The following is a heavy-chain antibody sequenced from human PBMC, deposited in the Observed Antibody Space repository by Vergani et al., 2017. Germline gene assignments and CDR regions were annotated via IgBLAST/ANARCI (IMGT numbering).Heavy chain of an antibody. D-gene: IGHD2-15*01. Sequence: QVQLVESAGGVVQPGGYLRLSCAASGFTFSNFGMHWIRQAPGKGMEWLAYIGKDGINTRYRDAVKGRFTFSRDNSKDILYLQMDSLRSEDTALYYFAKYLRYSTDGLPDSWGPGTLVIVSS. CDR1: GFTFSNFG. V-gene: IGHV3-30*02. CDR2: IGKDGINT. CDR3: AKYLRYSTDGLPDS. J-gene: IGHJ4*02.